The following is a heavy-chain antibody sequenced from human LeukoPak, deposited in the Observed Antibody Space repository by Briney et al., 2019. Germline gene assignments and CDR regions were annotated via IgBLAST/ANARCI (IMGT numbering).Heavy chain of an antibody. CDR1: GYTFTSYC. Sequence: ASVKVSCKASGYTFTSYCMHWVRQAPGQGLEWMGIINPSGGSTSYAQKFQGRVTMTRDTSTSTVYMELSSLRSEDTAVYYCARDRSVAVAGTTTYYYYGMDVWGQGTTVTVSS. D-gene: IGHD6-19*01. CDR2: INPSGGST. J-gene: IGHJ6*02. CDR3: ARDRSVAVAGTTTYYYYGMDV. V-gene: IGHV1-46*01.